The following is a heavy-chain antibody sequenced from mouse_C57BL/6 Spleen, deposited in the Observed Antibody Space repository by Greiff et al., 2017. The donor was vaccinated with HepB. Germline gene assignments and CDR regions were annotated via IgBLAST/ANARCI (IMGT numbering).Heavy chain of an antibody. Sequence: VQLQQSGPELVKPGASVKISCKASGYTFTDYYMNWVKQSHGKSLEWIGDINPNNGGTSYNQKFKGKATLTVDKSSSTAYMELRSLTSEDSAVYYCARSWDYGGAWFAYWAQGTLVTVSA. CDR3: ARSWDYGGAWFAY. D-gene: IGHD2-4*01. J-gene: IGHJ3*01. V-gene: IGHV1-26*01. CDR1: GYTFTDYY. CDR2: INPNNGGT.